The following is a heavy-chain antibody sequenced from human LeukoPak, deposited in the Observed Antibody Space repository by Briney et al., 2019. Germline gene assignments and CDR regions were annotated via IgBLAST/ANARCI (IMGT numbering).Heavy chain of an antibody. CDR3: ARQGGPTGY. J-gene: IGHJ4*02. CDR2: IYYSGST. Sequence: SETLSLTCAISGGSISSGGYSWSWIRQPPGKGLEWIGYIYYSGSTYYNPSLKSRVTISVDTSKNQFSLKLSSVTAADTAVYYCARQGGPTGYWGQGTLVTVSS. D-gene: IGHD2-15*01. V-gene: IGHV4-30-4*07. CDR1: GGSISSGGYS.